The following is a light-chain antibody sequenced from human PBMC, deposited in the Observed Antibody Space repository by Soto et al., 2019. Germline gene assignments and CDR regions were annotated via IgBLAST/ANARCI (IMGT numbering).Light chain of an antibody. V-gene: IGLV2-14*01. J-gene: IGLJ2*01. Sequence: QPASVSGSPGQSITISCTGTSSDVGGYNYVSWYQQHPGKAPKLMIYDVSNRPSGVSNRFSGSKSGNTASLTISGLQAEDEADYYCSSYTSSSIVVFGGGTKLTVL. CDR2: DVS. CDR1: SSDVGGYNY. CDR3: SSYTSSSIVV.